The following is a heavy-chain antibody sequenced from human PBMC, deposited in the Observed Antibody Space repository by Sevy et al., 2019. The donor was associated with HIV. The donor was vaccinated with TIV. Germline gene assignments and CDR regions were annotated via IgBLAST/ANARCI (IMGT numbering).Heavy chain of an antibody. CDR1: GYTFTGYY. CDR3: ARDRVCSGGSCYNETFDY. V-gene: IGHV1-2*02. D-gene: IGHD2-15*01. Sequence: ASVKVSCKASGYTFTGYYMHWVRQAPGQGLEWMGWINPNSGGTNYAQKFQGRVTMTRDTSISTAYMELSRLRSDDTAVYYCARDRVCSGGSCYNETFDYWGQGTQVTVSS. J-gene: IGHJ4*02. CDR2: INPNSGGT.